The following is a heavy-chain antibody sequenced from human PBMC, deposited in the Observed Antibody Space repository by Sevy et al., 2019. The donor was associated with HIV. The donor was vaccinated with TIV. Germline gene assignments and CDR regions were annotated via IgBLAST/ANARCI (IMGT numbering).Heavy chain of an antibody. CDR1: GFTFSNYA. V-gene: IGHV3-64D*06. D-gene: IGHD3-9*01. J-gene: IGHJ3*02. Sequence: GSLRLSCSASGFTFSNYAMHWVRQAPGKGLEYVSAISSNGGSTYYADSVKGRFTISRDKSKNTLYLQMSSLRAEDTAVYYCVKSLLRYFDWLLYAVANDAFDIWGQGTMVTVSS. CDR2: ISSNGGST. CDR3: VKSLLRYFDWLLYAVANDAFDI.